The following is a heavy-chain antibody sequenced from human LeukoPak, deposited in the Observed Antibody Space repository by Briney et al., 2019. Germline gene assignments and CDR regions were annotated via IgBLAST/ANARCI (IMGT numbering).Heavy chain of an antibody. CDR3: ARSSSSWHFDY. Sequence: GGSLRLSCAASGFTVSSNYMSWVRQAPGKGLEWVSDIYSGGSTYYADSVKGRFTISRDNSKNTLYLQMNSLRAEDTAVYYCARSSSSWHFDYWGQGTLVTVSS. CDR2: IYSGGST. CDR1: GFTVSSNY. J-gene: IGHJ4*02. V-gene: IGHV3-66*02. D-gene: IGHD6-13*01.